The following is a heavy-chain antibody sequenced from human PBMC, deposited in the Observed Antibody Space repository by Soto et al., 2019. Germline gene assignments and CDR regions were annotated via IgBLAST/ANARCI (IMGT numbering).Heavy chain of an antibody. D-gene: IGHD3-22*01. CDR2: VNHSGGI. CDR1: GGSFSGYC. Sequence: QVQLQQWGAGLLKPSETLSLTCVVYGGSFSGYCWSWIRQPPGKGLEWFGEVNHSGGIDYNPSLKSRVTISVDTSKNQFSLKLSSVTAADTAVYYCAGRNGYYSGIDYWGQGTLVTVSS. CDR3: AGRNGYYSGIDY. J-gene: IGHJ4*02. V-gene: IGHV4-34*02.